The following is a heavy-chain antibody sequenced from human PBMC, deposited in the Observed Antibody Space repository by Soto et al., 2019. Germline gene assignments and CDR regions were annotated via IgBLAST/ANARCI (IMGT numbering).Heavy chain of an antibody. CDR3: ARLGGYYDSSGSDS. V-gene: IGHV4-59*12. D-gene: IGHD3-22*01. CDR2: IYYSGST. J-gene: IGHJ4*02. Sequence: PSETLSLTCTVSGGSISSYYWSWIRQPPGKGLEWIGYIYYSGSTNYNPSLKSRVTISVDTSKNQFSLKLSSVTAADTAVYYCARLGGYYDSSGSDSWGQGTLVTVSS. CDR1: GGSISSYY.